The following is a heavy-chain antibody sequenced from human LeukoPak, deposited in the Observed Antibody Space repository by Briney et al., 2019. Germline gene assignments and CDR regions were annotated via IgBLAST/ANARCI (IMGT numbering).Heavy chain of an antibody. J-gene: IGHJ4*02. CDR3: AKDRIWSGYSKYYFDC. D-gene: IGHD3-3*01. Sequence: PGGSLRLSCAASGFTFSSYAMTWVRQAPGKGLEWVSAISNSGGGTYYADSVKGRFTISRDNSKNTLYLQMNSLRAEDAAIYYCAKDRIWSGYSKYYFDCWGQGTLVTVSS. V-gene: IGHV3-23*01. CDR1: GFTFSSYA. CDR2: ISNSGGGT.